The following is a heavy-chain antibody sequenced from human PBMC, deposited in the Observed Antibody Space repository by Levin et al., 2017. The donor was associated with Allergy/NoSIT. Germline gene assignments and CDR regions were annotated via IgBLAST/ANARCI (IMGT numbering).Heavy chain of an antibody. J-gene: IGHJ3*01. CDR3: AKFGAFDV. D-gene: IGHD3-10*01. V-gene: IGHV3-23*01. Sequence: GGSLRLSCVASGFTFSTFGMTWVRQAPGKGLEWVSAITGSDGRASYADSLEGRFTISRDNPRNTLYLQMNSLRAEDTAVYYCAKFGAFDVWGQGTMVTVSS. CDR2: ITGSDGRA. CDR1: GFTFSTFG.